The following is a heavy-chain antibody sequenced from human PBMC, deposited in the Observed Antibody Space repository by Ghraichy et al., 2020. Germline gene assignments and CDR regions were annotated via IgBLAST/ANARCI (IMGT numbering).Heavy chain of an antibody. J-gene: IGHJ4*02. CDR3: AKDPGYYGSGALPH. CDR1: GFTFSSYA. D-gene: IGHD3-10*01. CDR2: ISGSGGST. Sequence: GESLNISCAASGFTFSSYAMSWVRQAPGKGLEWVSAISGSGGSTYYADSVKGRFTISRDNSKNTLYLQMNSLRAEDTAVYYCAKDPGYYGSGALPHWGQGTLVTVSS. V-gene: IGHV3-23*01.